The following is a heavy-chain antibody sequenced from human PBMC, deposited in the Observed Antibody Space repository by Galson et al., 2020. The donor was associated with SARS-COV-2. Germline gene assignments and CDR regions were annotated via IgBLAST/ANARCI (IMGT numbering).Heavy chain of an antibody. V-gene: IGHV4-39*01. J-gene: IGHJ4*02. Sequence: ASETLSLTCTVSGGSISSSSYYWGWIRQPPGKGLEWIGSIYYSGSTYYNPSLKSRVTISVDTSKNQFSLKLSSVTAADTAVYYCARQVVAKTYYFDYWGQGILVTVSS. CDR3: ARQVVAKTYYFDY. D-gene: IGHD2-15*01. CDR2: IYYSGST. CDR1: GGSISSSSYY.